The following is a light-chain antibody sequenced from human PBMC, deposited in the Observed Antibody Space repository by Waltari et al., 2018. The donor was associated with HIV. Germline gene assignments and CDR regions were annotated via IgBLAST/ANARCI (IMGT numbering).Light chain of an antibody. J-gene: IGKJ1*01. CDR3: QQYYNTLWT. Sequence: DIVMTQYPDSLAVSLGERAPLNCKSTQSLLYSSNNKNFLAWYQQKPSQPPKLLIYWASIRASGVPDRFSARGSGTNFTLTISSLQADDVAVYSCQQYYNTLWTFGQGTKVEIK. V-gene: IGKV4-1*01. CDR2: WAS. CDR1: QSLLYSSNNKNF.